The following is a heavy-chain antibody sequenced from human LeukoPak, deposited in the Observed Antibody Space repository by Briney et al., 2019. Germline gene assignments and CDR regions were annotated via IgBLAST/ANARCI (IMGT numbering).Heavy chain of an antibody. Sequence: GGSLRLSCAASGFTFSSYAMNWVRQAPGKGLEWVSGISGSGVGTHYADSVKGRFTISRDNSKNTLYLQMNSLRAEDTAVYYCARGKAVAGTFSWFDPWGQGTLVTVSS. CDR3: ARGKAVAGTFSWFDP. J-gene: IGHJ5*02. CDR1: GFTFSSYA. CDR2: ISGSGVGT. V-gene: IGHV3-23*01. D-gene: IGHD6-19*01.